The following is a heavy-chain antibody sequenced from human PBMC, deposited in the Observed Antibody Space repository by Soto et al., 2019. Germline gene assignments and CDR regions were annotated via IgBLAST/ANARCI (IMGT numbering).Heavy chain of an antibody. J-gene: IGHJ4*02. CDR2: ISGGGGST. Sequence: GGSLRLSCAASGFTFSSYAMSWVRQAPGKGLEWVSAISGGGGSTYYADSVKGRFTISRDNSKNTLYLQMNSLRAEDTAVYYCANYGDYSRGFSIEYYFDYWGQGTLVTVSS. CDR1: GFTFSSYA. D-gene: IGHD4-17*01. CDR3: ANYGDYSRGFSIEYYFDY. V-gene: IGHV3-23*01.